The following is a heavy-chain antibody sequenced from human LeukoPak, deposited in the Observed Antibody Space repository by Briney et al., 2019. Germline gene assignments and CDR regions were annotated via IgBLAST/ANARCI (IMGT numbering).Heavy chain of an antibody. CDR1: GGSISSYY. D-gene: IGHD1-26*01. CDR2: IYYSGST. J-gene: IGHJ4*02. V-gene: IGHV4-59*01. Sequence: NASETLSLTCTVSGGSISSYYWSWIRQPPGKGLEWIGYIYYSGSTNYNPSLKSRVTISVDTSKNQFSLKLSSVTAADTAVYYCARDREGHFDYWGQGTLVTASS. CDR3: ARDREGHFDY.